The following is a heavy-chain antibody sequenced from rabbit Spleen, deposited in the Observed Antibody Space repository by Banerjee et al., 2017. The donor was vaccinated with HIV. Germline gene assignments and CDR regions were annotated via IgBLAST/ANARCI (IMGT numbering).Heavy chain of an antibody. Sequence: QSLEESGGGLVQPEGSLTLTCTASGFSFSNSYYVCWVRQAPGKGLELIACIYTTSGSTWYASWVNGRFTISRSTSLNTVDLQMTSLTAADTATYFCARDLENYAYTSYLDLWGQGTLVTVS. J-gene: IGHJ4*01. CDR3: ARDLENYAYTSYLDL. CDR1: GFSFSNSYY. CDR2: IYTTSGST. D-gene: IGHD8-1*01. V-gene: IGHV1S43*01.